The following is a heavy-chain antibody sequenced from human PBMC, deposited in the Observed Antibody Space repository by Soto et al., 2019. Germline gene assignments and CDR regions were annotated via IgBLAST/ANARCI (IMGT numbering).Heavy chain of an antibody. CDR2: IYYSGST. D-gene: IGHD5-12*01. CDR3: ARDRGYSGYDQDAFDI. Sequence: SETLSLTCTVSGGSISSYYWSWIRQPPGKGLEWIGYIYYSGSTNYNPSLKSRVTISVDTSKNQFSLKLSSVTAADTAVYYCARDRGYSGYDQDAFDIWGQGTMVTVSS. V-gene: IGHV4-59*01. J-gene: IGHJ3*02. CDR1: GGSISSYY.